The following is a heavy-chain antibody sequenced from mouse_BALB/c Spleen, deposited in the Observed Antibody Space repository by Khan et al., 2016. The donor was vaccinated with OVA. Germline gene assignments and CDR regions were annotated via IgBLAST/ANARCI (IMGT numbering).Heavy chain of an antibody. J-gene: IGHJ3*01. CDR3: ARGRAY. CDR2: ITYSGSS. D-gene: IGHD3-3*01. Sequence: EVELVESGPGLVKPSQSLSLTCTVTGFSITSDYAWNWFRQFPGNKLEWMGYITYSGSSSYTPSLKSRISITRDTSKNQFFLQLNSVTTEDTATXYCARGRAYWGQGTLVTVSA. CDR1: GFSITSDYA. V-gene: IGHV3-2*02.